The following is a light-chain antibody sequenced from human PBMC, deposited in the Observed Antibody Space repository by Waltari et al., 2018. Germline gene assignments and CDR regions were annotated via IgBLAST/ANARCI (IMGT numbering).Light chain of an antibody. CDR1: QHIYNY. CDR3: QQYEGLPRT. CDR2: AAS. Sequence: DIQMTQSPSSLSASAGDRVTITCQASQHIYNYLNWYEQKPGKAPKLLIYAASNLQTGVPSRFSGGGSGTDFTFVISNLQPEDIATYYCQQYEGLPRTFGQGTKLEMK. J-gene: IGKJ2*02. V-gene: IGKV1-33*01.